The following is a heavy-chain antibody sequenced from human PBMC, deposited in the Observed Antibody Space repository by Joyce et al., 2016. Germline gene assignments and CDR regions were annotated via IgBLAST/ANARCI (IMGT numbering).Heavy chain of an antibody. Sequence: QLVQSGAEVKKPGASVRVSCRSSAYTFSNHHNNWVRQAPGQGLEWMGWISGFNGNTNSAEKVQGRLTMTTDTSTTTAFMELRSLRSNDTAVYYCVIRGTYGDHWGQGTLVTVSS. J-gene: IGHJ4*02. CDR3: VIRGTYGDH. V-gene: IGHV1-18*01. D-gene: IGHD3-16*01. CDR2: ISGFNGNT. CDR1: AYTFSNHH.